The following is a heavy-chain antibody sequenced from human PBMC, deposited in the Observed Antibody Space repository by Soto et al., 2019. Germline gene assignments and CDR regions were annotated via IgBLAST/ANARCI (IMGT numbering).Heavy chain of an antibody. Sequence: PGGSLRLSCAASGFTFSSYWMSWVRQAPGKGLEWVANIKQDGSEKYYVDSVKGRFTISRDNAKNSLYLQMNSLRAEDTAVYYCAREPQKVYLYYYGMDVWGQGTAVTVSS. V-gene: IGHV3-7*05. CDR3: AREPQKVYLYYYGMDV. CDR2: IKQDGSEK. J-gene: IGHJ6*02. CDR1: GFTFSSYW.